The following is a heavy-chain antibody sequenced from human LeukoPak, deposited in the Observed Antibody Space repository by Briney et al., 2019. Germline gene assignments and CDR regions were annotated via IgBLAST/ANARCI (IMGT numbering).Heavy chain of an antibody. CDR1: GFTFSSSW. D-gene: IGHD2-2*02. V-gene: IGHV3-74*01. Sequence: GGSLRLSCAASGFTFSSSWMHWVRRAPGKGLVWVSRISNVGSSTNYADSVKGRFTISRDDAKNTLYLQMNSLRAEDTAVYYCAKGPVVPAAISYYYYYMDVWGKGTTVTVSS. CDR3: AKGPVVPAAISYYYYYMDV. J-gene: IGHJ6*03. CDR2: ISNVGSST.